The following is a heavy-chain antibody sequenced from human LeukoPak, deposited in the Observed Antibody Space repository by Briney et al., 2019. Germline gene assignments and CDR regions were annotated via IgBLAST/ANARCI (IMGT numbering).Heavy chain of an antibody. CDR1: GGSISSYY. V-gene: IGHV4-59*01. CDR3: AGGEAHDAFDI. Sequence: SETLSLTCTVSGGSISSYYWSWIRQPPGKGLEWIGYIYYSGSTNYNPSLKSQVTISVDTSKNQFSLKLSSVTAADTAVYYCAGGEAHDAFDIWGQGTMVTVSS. CDR2: IYYSGST. D-gene: IGHD1-26*01. J-gene: IGHJ3*02.